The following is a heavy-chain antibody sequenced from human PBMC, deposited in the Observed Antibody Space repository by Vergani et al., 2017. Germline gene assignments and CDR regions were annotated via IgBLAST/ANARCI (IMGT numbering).Heavy chain of an antibody. V-gene: IGHV3-23*01. CDR3: AKPEYYDFWSGYSS. CDR1: GFTFSSYA. CDR2: ISGSGGST. Sequence: EVQLLESGGGLVQPGGSLRLSCAASGFTFSSYAMSWVRQAPGKGLEWVSGISGSGGSTYYADSVKGRFTISRDNSKNTLYLQMNSLRAEDTAVYYCAKPEYYDFWSGYSSWGQGTLVTVSS. J-gene: IGHJ4*02. D-gene: IGHD3-3*01.